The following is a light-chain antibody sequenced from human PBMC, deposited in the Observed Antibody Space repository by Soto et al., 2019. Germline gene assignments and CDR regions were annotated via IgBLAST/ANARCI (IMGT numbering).Light chain of an antibody. Sequence: EIVLTQSPATRSLSPGERATLSCRASQSVSSNLAWYQQKPGQAPRLLIYGASTRATDVPARFSGSGSGTEFTLTISSLQSEDFAVYYCQQYNNWPETFGQGTKVDIK. J-gene: IGKJ1*01. V-gene: IGKV3-15*01. CDR1: QSVSSN. CDR2: GAS. CDR3: QQYNNWPET.